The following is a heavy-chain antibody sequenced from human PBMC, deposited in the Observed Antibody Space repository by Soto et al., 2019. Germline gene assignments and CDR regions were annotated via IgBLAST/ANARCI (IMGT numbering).Heavy chain of an antibody. D-gene: IGHD3-3*01. J-gene: IGHJ4*02. CDR1: GGSFSGYY. Sequence: QVQLQQWGAGLLKPSETLSLTCAVYGGSFSGYYWSWIRQPPGKGLEWIGEINHSGSTNYNPSLKSRVTISVDTSKNQFSLKLSSVTAADTAVYYCAGGILLSWVSSREIRWGQGTLVTVSS. CDR3: AGGILLSWVSSREIR. CDR2: INHSGST. V-gene: IGHV4-34*01.